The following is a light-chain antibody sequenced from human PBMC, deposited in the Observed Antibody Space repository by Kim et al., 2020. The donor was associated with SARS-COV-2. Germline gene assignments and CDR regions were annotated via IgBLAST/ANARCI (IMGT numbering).Light chain of an antibody. CDR1: SSNIVNNA. CDR3: TSWDDSLNGHVV. CDR2: SND. J-gene: IGLJ2*01. V-gene: IGLV1-44*01. Sequence: QSVLTQPPSASGTLGQRVSISCSGSSSNIVNNAVNWYQQLPGTAPKLLIYSNDQRPSGVPARFSGSKSGTSASLAISGLQSEDEADYYCTSWDDSLNGHVVFGGGTQLTVL.